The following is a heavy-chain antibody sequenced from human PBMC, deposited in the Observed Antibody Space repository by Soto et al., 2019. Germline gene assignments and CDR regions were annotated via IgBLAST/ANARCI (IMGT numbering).Heavy chain of an antibody. J-gene: IGHJ6*02. CDR3: ARVALGYDYADV. D-gene: IGHD4-17*01. V-gene: IGHV1-46*02. Sequence: ASVKVSCKASGYTVNAFDMHGGRQAPGQGLEWMGVINPSGDGTSYAQKFQGRVTMTRDTSTSTVYMELSSLRSEDTAVYYCARVALGYDYADVWGQGTTVTV. CDR1: GYTVNAFD. CDR2: INPSGDGT.